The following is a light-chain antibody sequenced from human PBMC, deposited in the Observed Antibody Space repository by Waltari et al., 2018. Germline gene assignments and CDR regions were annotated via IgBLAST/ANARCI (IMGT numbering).Light chain of an antibody. CDR2: GAS. CDR1: QSVTSNY. V-gene: IGKV3-20*01. Sequence: IVLTQSPGTLSLSPGERATLPCRASQSVTSNYLTWYQQKPGQAPRLLIYGASTRATGIPDRFSGSGSGTDFTLTISSLEPEDFAVYYCQQYGSPWTFGQGTKVEIK. CDR3: QQYGSPWT. J-gene: IGKJ1*01.